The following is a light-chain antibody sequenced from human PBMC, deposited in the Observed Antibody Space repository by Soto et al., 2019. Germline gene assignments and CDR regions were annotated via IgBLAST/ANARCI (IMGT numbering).Light chain of an antibody. CDR1: QSVSSN. Sequence: EIVMTQSPATLSVSPGERATLSCRASQSVSSNLAWYQQKPGQAPRLLIYGASTRATGMPDRFSGSGSGTDFTLTISRLEPEDFAVYYCQQYGSSPRTFGPGTKVDIK. CDR3: QQYGSSPRT. CDR2: GAS. J-gene: IGKJ3*01. V-gene: IGKV3-20*01.